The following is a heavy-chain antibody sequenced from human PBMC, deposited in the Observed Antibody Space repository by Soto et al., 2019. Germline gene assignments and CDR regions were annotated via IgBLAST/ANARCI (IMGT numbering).Heavy chain of an antibody. D-gene: IGHD2-2*01. CDR1: GGSFSGYY. CDR3: ASRLVPAAIDPGYYYYYMDV. Sequence: PSETLSLTCAVYGGSFSGYYWSWIRQPPGKGLEWIGEINHSGSTNYNPSLKSRVTISVDTSKNQFSLKLSSVTAADTAVYYYASRLVPAAIDPGYYYYYMDVWGKGTTVTVSS. J-gene: IGHJ6*03. V-gene: IGHV4-34*01. CDR2: INHSGST.